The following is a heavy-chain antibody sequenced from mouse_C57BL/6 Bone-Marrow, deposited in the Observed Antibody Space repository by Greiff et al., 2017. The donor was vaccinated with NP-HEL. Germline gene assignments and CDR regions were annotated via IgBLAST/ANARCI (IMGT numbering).Heavy chain of an antibody. CDR3: TRPPIYYDYDAGYWYFDV. D-gene: IGHD2-4*01. V-gene: IGHV6-6*01. Sequence: EVKLVESGGGLVQPGGSMKLSCAASGFTFSDAWMDWVRQSPEKGLEWVAEIRNKANNHATYYAESVKGRFTISRDDSKSSVYLQMNSLRAEDTGIYYCTRPPIYYDYDAGYWYFDVWGTGTTVTVSS. J-gene: IGHJ1*03. CDR1: GFTFSDAW. CDR2: IRNKANNHAT.